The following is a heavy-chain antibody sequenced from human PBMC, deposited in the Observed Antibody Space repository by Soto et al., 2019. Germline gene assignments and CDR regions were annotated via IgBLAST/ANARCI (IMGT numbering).Heavy chain of an antibody. D-gene: IGHD3-10*01. Sequence: GASVKVSCKASGGTFSSYTISWVRQAPGQGLEWMGRIIPILGIANYAQKFQGRVTITADKSTSTAYMELSSLRSEDTAVYYCATISVKVRGDWFDPWGQGTLVTVSS. J-gene: IGHJ5*02. CDR3: ATISVKVRGDWFDP. CDR2: IIPILGIA. V-gene: IGHV1-69*02. CDR1: GGTFSSYT.